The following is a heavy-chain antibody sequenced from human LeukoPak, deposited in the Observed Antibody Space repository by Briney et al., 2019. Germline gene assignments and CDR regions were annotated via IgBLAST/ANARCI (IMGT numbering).Heavy chain of an antibody. CDR3: ARDQTRAPSRQGREIGMTTVTTADY. CDR1: GGTFSSYA. V-gene: IGHV1-69*04. D-gene: IGHD4-17*01. J-gene: IGHJ4*02. Sequence: ASVKVSCKASGGTFSSYAISWVRQAPGQGLEWMGRIIPILGIANYAQKFQGRVTITADKSTSTAYMELSSLRSEDTAVYYCARDQTRAPSRQGREIGMTTVTTADYWGQGTLVTVSS. CDR2: IIPILGIA.